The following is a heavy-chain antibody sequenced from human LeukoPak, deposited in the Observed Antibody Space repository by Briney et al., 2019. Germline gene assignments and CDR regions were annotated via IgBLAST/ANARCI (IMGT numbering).Heavy chain of an antibody. Sequence: PSETLSLTCAVSGGSISSGNWWSWVRQPPGKGLEWIGEIYHSGSTNYNPSLKSRVTISVDKSKNQFSLNLSSVTAADTAVYYCARDEGGSTPFAYWGQGTLVTVSS. V-gene: IGHV4-4*02. CDR2: IYHSGST. J-gene: IGHJ4*02. D-gene: IGHD1-26*01. CDR3: ARDEGGSTPFAY. CDR1: GGSISSGNW.